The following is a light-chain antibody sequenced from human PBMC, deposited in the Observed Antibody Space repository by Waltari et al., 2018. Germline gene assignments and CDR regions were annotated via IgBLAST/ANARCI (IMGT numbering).Light chain of an antibody. V-gene: IGKV1-9*01. CDR1: QDIGNS. J-gene: IGKJ5*01. CDR2: TAS. CDR3: QQVNSYPRT. Sequence: IQLTQSPSSLSASVGDSVTITCRASQDIGNSLAWVQQKPGRAPDLLIYTASTLQSGVPSRFSGSGSGTHFTLTIGSLHPEDFATYFCQQVNSYPRTFGQGTRLEIK.